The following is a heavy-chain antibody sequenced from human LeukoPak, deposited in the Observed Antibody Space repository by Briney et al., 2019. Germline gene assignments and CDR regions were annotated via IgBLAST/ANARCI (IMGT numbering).Heavy chain of an antibody. CDR3: AKDSKIVGATFRSYHYMDV. V-gene: IGHV3-7*03. Sequence: GGSLRLSCAASGFTFSSYWMSWVRQAPGKGLEWVANIKQDGSEKYYVDSVKGRFTISRDNAKNSLYLQMNSLRAEDTAVYYCAKDSKIVGATFRSYHYMDVWGKGTAVTVSS. CDR1: GFTFSSYW. J-gene: IGHJ6*03. CDR2: IKQDGSEK. D-gene: IGHD1-26*01.